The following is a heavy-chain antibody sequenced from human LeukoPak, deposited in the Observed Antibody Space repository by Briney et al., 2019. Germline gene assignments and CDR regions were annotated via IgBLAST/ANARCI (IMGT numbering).Heavy chain of an antibody. J-gene: IGHJ3*02. D-gene: IGHD5-24*01. V-gene: IGHV4-59*01. Sequence: SETLSLTCTVSGGSISSYYWSWIRQPPGKGLEWIGNIYYSGSTNYNPSLKSRVTISVDTSKNQFSLKLSSVTAADTAVYYCARGGGVEMATILTFDIWGQGTMVTVSS. CDR3: ARGGGVEMATILTFDI. CDR1: GGSISSYY. CDR2: IYYSGST.